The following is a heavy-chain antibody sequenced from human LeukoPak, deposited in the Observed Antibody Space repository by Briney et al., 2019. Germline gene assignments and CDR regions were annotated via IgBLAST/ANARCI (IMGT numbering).Heavy chain of an antibody. D-gene: IGHD3-3*01. CDR2: IYYSGST. Sequence: SETLSLTCTVSGGSISSYYWSWIRQPPGRGLEWIGYIYYSGSTNYNPSLKSRVTISVDTSKNQFSLKLSSVTAADTAVYHCARDKTYYDYWSGYPDDAFDIWGQGTMVTVSS. V-gene: IGHV4-59*01. CDR1: GGSISSYY. CDR3: ARDKTYYDYWSGYPDDAFDI. J-gene: IGHJ3*02.